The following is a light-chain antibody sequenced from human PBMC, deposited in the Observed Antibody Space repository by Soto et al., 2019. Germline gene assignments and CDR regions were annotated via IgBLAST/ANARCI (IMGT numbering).Light chain of an antibody. CDR1: QSVTYY. CDR2: DAS. Sequence: EIVLTQSPATLSLSPGERATISCRASQSVTYYLAWYQQKPGQAPRLLIYDASNRATGVPARFSGSGSGTDFTLTISSLEPEDFAVYYCQQRSNWPPVYSFGQGTKLEIK. J-gene: IGKJ2*03. V-gene: IGKV3-11*01. CDR3: QQRSNWPPVYS.